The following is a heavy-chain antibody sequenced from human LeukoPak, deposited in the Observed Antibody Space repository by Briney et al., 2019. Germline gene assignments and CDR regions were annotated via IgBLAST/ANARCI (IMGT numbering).Heavy chain of an antibody. Sequence: SETLSLTCTVSGGSISTYYWSWIRQPPGKGLEWIGYFYYTGSTSYNPSLKSRVTMSLDASKNQFSLELNSVTPADTAVYYCARGGNYWPQWWFDPWGRGTLVSVSS. CDR1: GGSISTYY. CDR2: FYYTGST. J-gene: IGHJ5*02. D-gene: IGHD1-26*01. V-gene: IGHV4-59*01. CDR3: ARGGNYWPQWWFDP.